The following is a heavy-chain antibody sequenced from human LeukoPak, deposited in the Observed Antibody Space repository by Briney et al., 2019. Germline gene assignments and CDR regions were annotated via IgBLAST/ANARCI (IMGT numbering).Heavy chain of an antibody. D-gene: IGHD4-11*01. CDR2: MNPNTGNA. J-gene: IGHJ4*02. V-gene: IGHV1-8*03. Sequence: GASVKVSCKASGYTFTNFDINWGRQATGQGLEWMGWMNPNTGNAGYAQKFQDRVTITWDASITTAYMDLSSLRSEDAAVYYCARVGYSNSYDYWGQGTLVTVSS. CDR1: GYTFTNFD. CDR3: ARVGYSNSYDY.